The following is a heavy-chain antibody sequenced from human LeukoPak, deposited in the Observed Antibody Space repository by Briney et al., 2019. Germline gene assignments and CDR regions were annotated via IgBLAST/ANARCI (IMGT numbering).Heavy chain of an antibody. J-gene: IGHJ3*02. CDR1: GGSFSGYY. CDR3: ARGRRQWLRAFDI. CDR2: INHSGST. D-gene: IGHD6-19*01. V-gene: IGHV4-34*01. Sequence: PSETLSLTCAVYGGSFSGYYWSWIRQPPGQGLEWIGEINHSGSTNYNPSLKSRVTISVDTSKNQFSLKLSSVTAADTAVYYCARGRRQWLRAFDIWGQGTMATVSS.